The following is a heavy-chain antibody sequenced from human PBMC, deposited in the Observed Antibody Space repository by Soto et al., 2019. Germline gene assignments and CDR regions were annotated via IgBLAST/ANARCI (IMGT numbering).Heavy chain of an antibody. D-gene: IGHD5-12*01. CDR2: ISSSSSTI. J-gene: IGHJ6*03. CDR3: AREDSGPYYYYMDV. Sequence: PGGPLRLSCAASGFTFSSYSMNWVRQAPGKGLEWVSYISSSSSTIYYADSVKGRFTISRDNAKNSLYLQMNSLRAEDTAVYYCAREDSGPYYYYMDVWGKGTTVTVSS. V-gene: IGHV3-48*01. CDR1: GFTFSSYS.